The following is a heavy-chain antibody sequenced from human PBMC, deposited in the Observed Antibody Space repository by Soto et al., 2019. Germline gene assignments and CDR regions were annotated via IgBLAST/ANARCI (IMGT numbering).Heavy chain of an antibody. D-gene: IGHD1-26*01. CDR2: IYYDGSNK. V-gene: IGHV3-33*01. Sequence: QVQLVESGGGVAQPGRSLRLSCAASGFTFNPYGMQWVRQAPGKGLEWVAVIYYDGSNKYYQYSVKGRFTTSRDNPENPLNLQMNKLRVAVTVVYYCARDLGELWSSVGGYWGSATVVSVSS. CDR1: GFTFNPYG. J-gene: IGHJ4*02. CDR3: ARDLGELWSSVGGY.